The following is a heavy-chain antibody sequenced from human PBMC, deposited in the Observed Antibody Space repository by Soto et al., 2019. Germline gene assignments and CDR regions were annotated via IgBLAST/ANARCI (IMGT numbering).Heavy chain of an antibody. CDR2: IIPIFGSA. CDR1: GGTFSSYA. D-gene: IGHD3-3*01. CDR3: ARLAIFKGFDY. J-gene: IGHJ4*02. Sequence: ASVKVSCKASGGTFSSYAISWVRQAPGQGLEWMGGIIPIFGSAIYAQNFQDRVTMTRDTSTSTVYMDLSSLRSDDTAVYYCARLAIFKGFDYWGQGTLVTVSS. V-gene: IGHV1-69*05.